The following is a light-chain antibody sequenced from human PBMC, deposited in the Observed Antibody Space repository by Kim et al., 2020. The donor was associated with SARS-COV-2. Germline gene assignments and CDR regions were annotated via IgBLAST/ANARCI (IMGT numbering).Light chain of an antibody. CDR3: QQYQSYSFT. J-gene: IGKJ3*01. CDR1: QSISDW. CDR2: QAS. V-gene: IGKV1-5*03. Sequence: DIQMTQSPSTLSVSVGDRVIITCRASQSISDWLAWYQHKPGTAPKLLIYQASNLESGVPSRFSGSGSGTEFTLTISSLQPDDFAIYYCQQYQSYSFTFGPGTKVDIK.